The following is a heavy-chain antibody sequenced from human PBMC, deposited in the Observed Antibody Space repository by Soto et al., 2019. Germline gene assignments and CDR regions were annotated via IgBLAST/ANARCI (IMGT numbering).Heavy chain of an antibody. V-gene: IGHV4-61*01. D-gene: IGHD4-17*01. J-gene: IGHJ3*02. CDR1: GGSVSSSSYY. CDR2: VYCSGST. CDR3: ARDHGPTTVTTGAGDAFDI. Sequence: SETLSLTCTVSGGSVSSSSYYWGWVRQPPGKGLEWVGYVYCSGSTNYNPSLQSRVTISRDTSKNQFSLNLVSVTAADTAVYYCARDHGPTTVTTGAGDAFDIWGQGTMVTVSS.